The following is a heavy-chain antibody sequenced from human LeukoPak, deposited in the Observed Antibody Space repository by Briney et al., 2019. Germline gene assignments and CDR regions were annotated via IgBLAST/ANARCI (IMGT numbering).Heavy chain of an antibody. CDR2: IYNSGYA. J-gene: IGHJ5*02. V-gene: IGHV4-4*07. D-gene: IGHD6-13*01. CDR1: GGSISTYY. Sequence: SETLSLTCTVSGGSISTYYWTWIRQPAGKGLEWIGRIYNSGYANYNPSLKSRLTMSVDTSKKQFSLKLSSVTAADTAVYYCGREDPAAGTNAWFVPWREGSLLSVSS. CDR3: GREDPAAGTNAWFVP.